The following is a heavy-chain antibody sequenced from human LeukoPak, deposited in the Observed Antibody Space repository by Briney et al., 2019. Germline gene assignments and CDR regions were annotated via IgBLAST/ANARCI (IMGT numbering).Heavy chain of an antibody. CDR2: ISSSGSTI. D-gene: IGHD6-13*01. J-gene: IGHJ5*02. CDR3: ARGPIAAAGKDWFDP. V-gene: IGHV3-48*03. CDR1: GFTFSSYE. Sequence: GGSLRLPCAASGFTFSSYEMNWVRQAPGKGLEWVSYISSSGSTIYYADSVKGRFTISRDNAKNSLYLQMNSLRAEDTAAYYCARGPIAAAGKDWFDPWGQGTLVTVSS.